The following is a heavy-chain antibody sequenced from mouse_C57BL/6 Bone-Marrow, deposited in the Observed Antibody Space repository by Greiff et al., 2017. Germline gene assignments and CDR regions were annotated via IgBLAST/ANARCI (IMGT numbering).Heavy chain of an antibody. CDR2: IYPGGGYT. CDR3: ARLTGTFFDY. J-gene: IGHJ2*01. D-gene: IGHD4-1*01. CDR1: GYTFTNYW. V-gene: IGHV1-63*01. Sequence: QVQLQQSGAELVRPGTSVKMSCKASGYTFTNYWIGWAKQRPGHGLEWIGDIYPGGGYTNYNEKFKGKATLTADKSSSTAYMQFSSLTSEDSAIYSCARLTGTFFDYWGQGTTLTVSS.